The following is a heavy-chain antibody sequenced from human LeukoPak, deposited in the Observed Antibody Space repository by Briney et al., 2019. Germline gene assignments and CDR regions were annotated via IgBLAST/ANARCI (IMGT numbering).Heavy chain of an antibody. Sequence: ASVKVSCKASGYTFTAYYLHWVRQAPGQVLGWMGWINPNSGGTNFAQKFQGRVTMTRDTSISTAYMELSRLRSDDTAVYYCARDQGYCSGGSCFPPPHPLHWGQGTLVTVSS. CDR2: INPNSGGT. CDR3: ARDQGYCSGGSCFPPPHPLH. J-gene: IGHJ4*02. V-gene: IGHV1-2*02. CDR1: GYTFTAYY. D-gene: IGHD2-15*01.